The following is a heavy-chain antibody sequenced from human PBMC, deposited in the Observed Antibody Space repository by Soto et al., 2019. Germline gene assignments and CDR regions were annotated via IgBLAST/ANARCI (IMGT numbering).Heavy chain of an antibody. Sequence: ASVKVSCKAPRDTFTSYYINWVRQAPGQGLEWMGVINPHGGSTAYAQKFKGRVTLTRDTSASTVYMELSSLRSEDTAVYYCASVNLGYWGQGTLVTVSS. CDR3: ASVNLGY. CDR2: INPHGGST. D-gene: IGHD3-16*01. V-gene: IGHV1-46*01. CDR1: RDTFTSYY. J-gene: IGHJ4*02.